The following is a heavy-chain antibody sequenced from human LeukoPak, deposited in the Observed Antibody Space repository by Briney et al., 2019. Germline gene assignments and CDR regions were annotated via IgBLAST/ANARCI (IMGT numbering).Heavy chain of an antibody. Sequence: PGGSLRLSCAAFGFTFSNYEMNWVRQAPGKGLEWVSYISGSGRNIYYADSVKGRFTISRDNAKNSLYLQMRSLRAEDTAVYFCARETFVDYGDAFDIWGQGTMVTVSS. CDR1: GFTFSNYE. J-gene: IGHJ3*02. D-gene: IGHD4/OR15-4a*01. CDR3: ARETFVDYGDAFDI. CDR2: ISGSGRNI. V-gene: IGHV3-48*03.